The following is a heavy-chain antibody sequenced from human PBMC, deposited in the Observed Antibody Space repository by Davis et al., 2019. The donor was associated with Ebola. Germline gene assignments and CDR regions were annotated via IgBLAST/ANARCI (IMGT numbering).Heavy chain of an antibody. CDR1: GYSISSGYY. Sequence: PSETLSLTCAVSGYSISSGYYWGWIRQPPGKGLEWIGSIYHSGSTYYNPSLKSRVTISVDTSKNQFSLKLSSVTAADTAVYYCARHGVLGPFGSSFSGTYYMDVWGKGTTVTVSS. CDR2: IYHSGST. J-gene: IGHJ6*03. CDR3: ARHGVLGPFGSSFSGTYYMDV. V-gene: IGHV4-38-2*01. D-gene: IGHD6-13*01.